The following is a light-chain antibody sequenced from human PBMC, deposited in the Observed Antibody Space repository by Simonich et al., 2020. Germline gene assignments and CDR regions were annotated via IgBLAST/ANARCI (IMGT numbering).Light chain of an antibody. CDR2: WAS. CDR3: QQYYSTPLT. CDR1: QSVLYSSHNKNY. J-gene: IGKJ4*01. V-gene: IGKV4-1*01. Sequence: DIVMTQSPDPLAVSLGERATINCKSSQSVLYSSHNKNYLAWYQQKPGQPPKLLIYWASTRESGGPDRFSGSGSGTDFTLTISSLQAEDVAVYYCQQYYSTPLTFGGGTKVEIK.